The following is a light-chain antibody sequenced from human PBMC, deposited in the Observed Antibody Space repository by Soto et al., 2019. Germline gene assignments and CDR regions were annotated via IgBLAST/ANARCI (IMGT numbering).Light chain of an antibody. J-gene: IGKJ2*01. CDR2: GAS. V-gene: IGKV3-15*01. CDR1: QSINSE. Sequence: EIVMTQSPATLSLSPGERAALSCRASQSINSELAWYQQKPGQPPRLLIYGASTRATGVPARFPGSESGSEFTLTISGLQSEDFAVYYCQQGHNWRLTFGQGTRLEI. CDR3: QQGHNWRLT.